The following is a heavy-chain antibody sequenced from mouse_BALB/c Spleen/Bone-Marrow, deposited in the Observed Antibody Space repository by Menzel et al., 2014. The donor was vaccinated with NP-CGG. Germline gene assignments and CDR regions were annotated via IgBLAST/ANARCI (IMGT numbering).Heavy chain of an antibody. V-gene: IGHV1-54*01. D-gene: IGHD2-10*02. J-gene: IGHJ2*01. CDR1: GYAFTNYL. CDR3: AGSEYGNSDY. CDR2: INPGSGTT. Sequence: QVQLQQSGTELVRPGTSVKVSCKASGYAFTNYLIEWIKQRPGQGLEWIGVINPGSGTTNYNEKFKGKATLTADKSSTTAYMQLSSLTSDDSAVYFCAGSEYGNSDYWGQGTTLTVSS.